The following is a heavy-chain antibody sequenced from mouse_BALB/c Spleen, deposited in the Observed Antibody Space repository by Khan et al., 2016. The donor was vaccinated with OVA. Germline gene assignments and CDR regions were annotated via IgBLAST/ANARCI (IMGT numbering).Heavy chain of an antibody. CDR2: ISYSGNT. CDR3: ARIQGGDFDY. Sequence: QLEESGPGLVKPSQSLSLTCTVTAYSITSDYAWNWIRQFPGNKLEWMGYISYSGNTKYNPSLKSRISITRDTSKNQFFLQLNFVTIEDTATYYCARIQGGDFDYWGQGTTLTVSS. CDR1: AYSITSDYA. J-gene: IGHJ2*01. V-gene: IGHV3-2*02. D-gene: IGHD3-2*02.